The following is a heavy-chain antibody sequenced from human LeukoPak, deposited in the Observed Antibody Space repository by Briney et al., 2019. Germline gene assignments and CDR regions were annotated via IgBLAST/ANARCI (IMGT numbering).Heavy chain of an antibody. J-gene: IGHJ6*03. D-gene: IGHD2-15*01. CDR1: GGTFSSYA. CDR3: ARDAPLDYCSGGSCYSYYYYDMDV. V-gene: IGHV1-69*01. Sequence: GSSVKVSCKASGGTFSSYAISWVRQAPGQGLEWMGGIIPIFGTANYAQKFQGRVTITADESTSTAYMELSSLRSEDTAVYYCARDAPLDYCSGGSCYSYYYYDMDVWGKGTTVTVSS. CDR2: IIPIFGTA.